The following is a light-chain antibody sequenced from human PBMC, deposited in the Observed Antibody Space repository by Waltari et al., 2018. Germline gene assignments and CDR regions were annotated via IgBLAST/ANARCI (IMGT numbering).Light chain of an antibody. J-gene: IGLJ3*02. Sequence: QSALTQPASVSGSPGQSITISCTGTSSDVGRYNPVSWYQQHPGKAPKLMIYEGSKRPSGVSNRFSGSKSGNTASLTISGLQAEDEADYYCCSYAGSSTLFGGGTKLTVL. V-gene: IGLV2-23*01. CDR1: SSDVGRYNP. CDR2: EGS. CDR3: CSYAGSSTL.